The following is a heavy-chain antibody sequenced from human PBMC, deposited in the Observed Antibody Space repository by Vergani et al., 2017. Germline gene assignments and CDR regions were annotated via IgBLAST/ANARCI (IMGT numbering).Heavy chain of an antibody. J-gene: IGHJ3*02. CDR1: GYSISSGYY. Sequence: QVQLPESGPGLVKPSETLSLTCAVSGYSISSGYYWGWIRQPPGKGLEWIGSIYHSGSTYYNPSLKSRVTISVDTSKNQFSLKLSSVTAADTAVYYCARQHQPFYGSDAFDIWGQGTMVTVSS. CDR2: IYHSGST. V-gene: IGHV4-38-2*01. CDR3: ARQHQPFYGSDAFDI. D-gene: IGHD2/OR15-2a*01.